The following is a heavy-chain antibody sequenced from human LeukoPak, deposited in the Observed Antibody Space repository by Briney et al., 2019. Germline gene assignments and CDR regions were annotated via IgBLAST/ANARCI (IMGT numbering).Heavy chain of an antibody. CDR1: GGAFSSYA. CDR2: IIPIFGTA. Sequence: ASVKVSCKASGGAFSSYAISWVRQAPGQGLEWMGGIIPIFGTANYAQKFQGRVTITADESTSTAYMELSSLRSEDTAVYYCARGKWELLRSGNMPGHDAFDIWGQGTMVTVSS. V-gene: IGHV1-69*13. D-gene: IGHD1-26*01. CDR3: ARGKWELLRSGNMPGHDAFDI. J-gene: IGHJ3*02.